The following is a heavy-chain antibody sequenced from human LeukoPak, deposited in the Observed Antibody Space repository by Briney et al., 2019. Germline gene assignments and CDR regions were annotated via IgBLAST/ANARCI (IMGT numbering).Heavy chain of an antibody. V-gene: IGHV3-48*04. CDR1: GFTFSDYG. J-gene: IGHJ4*02. D-gene: IGHD3-10*01. CDR2: ISSSGSTI. Sequence: GGTLRLSCAASGFTFSDYGMSWVRQAPGKGLEWVSYISSSGSTIYYADSVKGRFTISRDNAKNSLYLQMNSLRAEDTAVYYCARNDYYGSGRIDYWGQGTLVTVSS. CDR3: ARNDYYGSGRIDY.